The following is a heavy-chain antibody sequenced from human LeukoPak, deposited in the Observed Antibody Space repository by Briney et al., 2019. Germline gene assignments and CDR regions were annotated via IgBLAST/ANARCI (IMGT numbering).Heavy chain of an antibody. Sequence: PSETLSLTCTVSGGSISSFYWSWIRQPPGKGLEWIGYIFYSGSTNYNPSLKSRVTISVDTSKNQFSPKLSSVTAADTAVYFCTRLLHDSRGYYYFDYWGQGTLATVSS. D-gene: IGHD3-22*01. J-gene: IGHJ4*02. CDR3: TRLLHDSRGYYYFDY. V-gene: IGHV4-59*08. CDR2: IFYSGST. CDR1: GGSISSFY.